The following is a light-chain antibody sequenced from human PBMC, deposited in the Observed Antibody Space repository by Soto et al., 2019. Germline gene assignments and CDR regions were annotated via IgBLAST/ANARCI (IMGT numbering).Light chain of an antibody. CDR2: GNI. J-gene: IGLJ1*01. CDR3: QSYDNKLTGSNV. V-gene: IGLV1-40*01. Sequence: QLVLTQPPSVSGAPGQRVTISCTGSSSNIGAGYDVHWYQQLPGTAPKLLIYGNINRPSGVPDRFSGSKSDTSASLAITGLQTEDEADYYCQSYDNKLTGSNVFGSGTKVTVL. CDR1: SSNIGAGYD.